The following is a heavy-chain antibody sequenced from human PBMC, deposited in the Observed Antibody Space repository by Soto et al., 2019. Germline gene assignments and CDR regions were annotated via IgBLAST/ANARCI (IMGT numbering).Heavy chain of an antibody. V-gene: IGHV3-30-3*01. Sequence: GGSLRLSCAASGFTYSTYTMHWVRQAPGKGLEWVAVISYDGNNKFYADSVKGRFTISRDSTKQTLYLQMNSLRAEDTAVYYCARDHSGYDGSYAFDIWGQGTMVTVSS. CDR3: ARDHSGYDGSYAFDI. CDR2: ISYDGNNK. J-gene: IGHJ3*02. D-gene: IGHD5-12*01. CDR1: GFTYSTYT.